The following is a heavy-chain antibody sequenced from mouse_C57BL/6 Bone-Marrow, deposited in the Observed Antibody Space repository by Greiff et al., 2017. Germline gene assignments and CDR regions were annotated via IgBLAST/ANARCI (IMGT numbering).Heavy chain of an antibody. CDR3: ARQLRLHYYAMDY. J-gene: IGHJ4*01. V-gene: IGHV1-64*01. CDR2: IHPNSGST. CDR1: GYTFTSYW. Sequence: QVQLKQPGAELVKPGASVTLSCKASGYTFTSYWMPWVKQRPGQGLEWIGMIHPNSGSTNYNEKFKSKATLTVDKSSSTAYMQLSSLTSEDSAVYYSARQLRLHYYAMDYWGQGTSVTVSS. D-gene: IGHD3-2*02.